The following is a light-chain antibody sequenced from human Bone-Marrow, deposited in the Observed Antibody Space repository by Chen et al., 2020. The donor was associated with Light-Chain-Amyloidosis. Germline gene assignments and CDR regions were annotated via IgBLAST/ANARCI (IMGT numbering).Light chain of an antibody. V-gene: IGLV6-57*01. Sequence: NFMLTQPHSVSESPGKTVIISCTRSSGSIATNYVQWYQQRPGSSPPTVIYEDDQRPSGVPDPFSGSIDRSSNSASLTISGLKTEDEADYYCQSYQGSSQGVFGGGTKLTVL. CDR3: QSYQGSSQGV. J-gene: IGLJ3*02. CDR2: EDD. CDR1: SGSIATNY.